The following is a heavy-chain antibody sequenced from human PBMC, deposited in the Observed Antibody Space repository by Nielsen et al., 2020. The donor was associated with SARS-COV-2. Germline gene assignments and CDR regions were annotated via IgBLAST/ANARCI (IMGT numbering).Heavy chain of an antibody. D-gene: IGHD6-6*01. Sequence: SETLSLTCTVSGGSISSGGYYWICIRQHPGKGLLWIGYIFYIASTYYNPSLNSRITISVDTSKNQFSLKLSSVTAADTSVYYCARVRSSSSVYYYYYMDVWGKGTTVTVYS. CDR1: GGSISSGGYY. V-gene: IGHV4-31*03. CDR2: IFYIAST. J-gene: IGHJ6*03. CDR3: ARVRSSSSVYYYYYMDV.